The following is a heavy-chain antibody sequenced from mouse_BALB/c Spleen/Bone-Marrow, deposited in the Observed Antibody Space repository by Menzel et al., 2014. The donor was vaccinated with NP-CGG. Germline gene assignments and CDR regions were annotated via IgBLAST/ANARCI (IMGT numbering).Heavy chain of an antibody. Sequence: DSGPGLVKPSQSLSLTCSVTGYSITSGYYWNWIRQFPGNKLERMGYISYDGSNNYNPSLKNRISITRDTSKNQFFLKLNSVTTEDTATYYCARDRYFDYWGQGTTLTVSS. J-gene: IGHJ2*01. V-gene: IGHV3-6*02. CDR2: ISYDGSN. CDR3: ARDRYFDY. CDR1: GYSITSGYY.